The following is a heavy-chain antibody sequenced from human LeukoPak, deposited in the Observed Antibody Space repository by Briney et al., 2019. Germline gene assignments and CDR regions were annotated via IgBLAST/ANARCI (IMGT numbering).Heavy chain of an antibody. CDR2: IYPGDSDT. CDR1: GYSFTSYW. CDR3: AMGGSTWYIFFDY. Sequence: GESLKISCKGSGYSFTSYWIAWVRQMPGEGLEWMGIIYPGDSDTRYSPSFQGQVTISADKSISTAYLHWSSLEASDTAIYYCAMGGSTWYIFFDYWGQGTLVTVSS. J-gene: IGHJ4*02. D-gene: IGHD6-13*01. V-gene: IGHV5-51*01.